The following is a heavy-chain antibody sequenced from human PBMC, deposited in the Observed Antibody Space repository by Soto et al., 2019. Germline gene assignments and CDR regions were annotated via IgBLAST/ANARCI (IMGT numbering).Heavy chain of an antibody. Sequence: QVQLQESGPGLVKPSQTLSLTCTVSGGSISSGGYYWSWIRQHPGKGLEWIGYIYYSGSTYYNPSRKSRVTISVDTSKNQFSLKLSSVTAADTAVYYCARDARLRGWYFDLWGRGTLVTVSS. CDR2: IYYSGST. J-gene: IGHJ2*01. CDR3: ARDARLRGWYFDL. V-gene: IGHV4-31*03. CDR1: GGSISSGGYY.